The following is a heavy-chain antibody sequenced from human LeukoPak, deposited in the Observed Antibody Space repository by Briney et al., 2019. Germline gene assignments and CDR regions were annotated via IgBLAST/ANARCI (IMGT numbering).Heavy chain of an antibody. D-gene: IGHD2-21*01. Sequence: GASVKVSCKASGYTFSDYDVNWVRQAPGQGLEWMGWMNPTSGDTGYAQKFQGRVTMTRSMSRNTAYMELSRLRSEDTAVYFCERVVMKAFYYYYMDVWGKGTTIIISS. CDR1: GYTFSDYD. V-gene: IGHV1-8*01. CDR2: MNPTSGDT. CDR3: ERVVMKAFYYYYMDV. J-gene: IGHJ6*03.